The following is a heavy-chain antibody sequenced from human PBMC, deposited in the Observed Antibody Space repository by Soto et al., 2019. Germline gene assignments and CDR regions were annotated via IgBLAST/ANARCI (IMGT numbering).Heavy chain of an antibody. CDR2: IDHSGYT. J-gene: IGHJ4*02. CDR3: ARKQAGFFYGIDY. D-gene: IGHD3-3*01. V-gene: IGHV4-31*03. Sequence: PSETLSLTCTVSGGSFNSGGYYWSWLRQHPGKGLEWLGYIDHSGYTFYNPSLQSRIILSMDTSKNQFSLKLSSATAADTAVYFCARKQAGFFYGIDYWGQGTLVTVSS. CDR1: GGSFNSGGYY.